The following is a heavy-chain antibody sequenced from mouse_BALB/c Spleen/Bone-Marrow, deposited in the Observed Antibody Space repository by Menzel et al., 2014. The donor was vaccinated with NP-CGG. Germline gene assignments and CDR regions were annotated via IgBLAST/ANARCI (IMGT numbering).Heavy chain of an antibody. CDR3: TTLARSYFDY. CDR1: GYTFSNYW. CDR2: IYPGNSDT. J-gene: IGHJ2*01. V-gene: IGHV1-5*01. D-gene: IGHD3-1*01. Sequence: VQLQQSGTVLARPGAAVKMSCKASGYTFSNYWMHWVKQRPGQGLEWIGTIYPGNSDTTYNQKFKGKAKLTAVTSTSTAYMELSSLTNEDSAVYYCTTLARSYFDYWGQGTTLTVSS.